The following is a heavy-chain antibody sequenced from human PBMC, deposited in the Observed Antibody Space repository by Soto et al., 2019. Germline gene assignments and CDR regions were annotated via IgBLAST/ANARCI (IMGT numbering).Heavy chain of an antibody. CDR1: AATIRSYA. J-gene: IGHJ6*02. CDR3: ATAIAVAGTGRYYHYGMDH. D-gene: IGHD6-19*01. V-gene: IGHV1-69*01. CDR2: IIPIFGTA. Sequence: SVKPACKPSAATIRSYACNCLRQAPGQGLEWRGRIIPIFGTANYSQKVQGRVTITADESTSTAYMELSSLRSEDTVVYYCATAIAVAGTGRYYHYGMDHWG.